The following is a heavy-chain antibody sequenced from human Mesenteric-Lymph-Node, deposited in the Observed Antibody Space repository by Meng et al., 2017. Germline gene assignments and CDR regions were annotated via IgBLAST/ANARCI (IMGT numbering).Heavy chain of an antibody. J-gene: IGHJ4*01. V-gene: IGHV4-31*03. D-gene: IGHD3-22*01. CDR2: IYYSGST. CDR3: ARVDSSGYFLDY. Sequence: QLQLQESGPGLVKPSETLSLTCTASGGSISSSTYYWGWIRQPPGKGLEWIAYIYYSGSTYYNPSLKSRVILSVDTSKNQFSLKLGSVTAADTAVYYCARVDSSGYFLDYWGQGTLVTVSS. CDR1: GGSISSSTYY.